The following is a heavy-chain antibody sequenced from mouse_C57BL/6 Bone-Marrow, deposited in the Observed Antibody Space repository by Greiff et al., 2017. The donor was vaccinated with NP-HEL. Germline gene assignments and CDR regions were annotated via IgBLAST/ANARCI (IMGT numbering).Heavy chain of an antibody. CDR2: IDPSDSDT. CDR3: ARNGYYGSDY. Sequence: QVQLQQSGAELVRPGSSVKLSCKASGYTFTSYWMHWVKQRPIQGLEWIGNIDPSDSDTHYNQKFKDKATLTVDKSSSTAYMQLSSLTAEDSAVCYCARNGYYGSDYWGQGTTLTVAS. CDR1: GYTFTSYW. J-gene: IGHJ2*01. D-gene: IGHD1-1*01. V-gene: IGHV1-52*01.